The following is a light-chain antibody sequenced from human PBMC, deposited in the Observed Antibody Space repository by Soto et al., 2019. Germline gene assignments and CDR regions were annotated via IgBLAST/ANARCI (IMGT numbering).Light chain of an antibody. CDR1: RGIDNY. J-gene: IGKJ1*01. CDR3: QKYNSALWT. Sequence: DIQMTQSPSSLSASVGDTVTITCRASRGIDNYLAWYQQKPGKVPRLLIYAASTLQSGVPSRFSGSVFGTDFTLTISSLQPEDVATYYCQKYNSALWTFGQGTKVEIK. V-gene: IGKV1-27*01. CDR2: AAS.